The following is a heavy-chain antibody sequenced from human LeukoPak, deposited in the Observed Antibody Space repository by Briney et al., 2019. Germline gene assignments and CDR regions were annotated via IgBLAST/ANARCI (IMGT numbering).Heavy chain of an antibody. CDR1: GGSISSSSFY. CDR3: TRRRGGGDGFFDY. V-gene: IGHV4-61*05. J-gene: IGHJ4*02. CDR2: IYYSGST. Sequence: SETLSLTCSVSGGSISSSSFYWSWIRQPPGKGLEWFGYIYYSGSTKYNPSLKSRVTMSVDTSKNQFSLKLSSVTAADTAVYYCTRRRGGGDGFFDYWGQGTLVTVSS. D-gene: IGHD3-16*01.